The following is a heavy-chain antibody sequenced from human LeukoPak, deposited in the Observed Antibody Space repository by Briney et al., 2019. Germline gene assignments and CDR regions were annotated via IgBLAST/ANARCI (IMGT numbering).Heavy chain of an antibody. J-gene: IGHJ3*02. CDR2: CHYSGNT. CDR1: GGSISSNY. CDR3: ARSASSTSRSAFDI. V-gene: IGHV4-59*13. Sequence: SETLSLTCTVSGGSISSNYWSWIRQPPGRGLEWIGYCHYSGNTNYNPSLKSRATISVDMSKNQFSLTLNSVTAADTAVYYCARSASSTSRSAFDIWGQGTRVTASS.